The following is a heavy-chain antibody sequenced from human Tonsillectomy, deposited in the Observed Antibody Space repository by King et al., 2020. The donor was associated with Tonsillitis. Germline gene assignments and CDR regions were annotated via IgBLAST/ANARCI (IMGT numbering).Heavy chain of an antibody. Sequence: ITLKESGPTLVKPTQTLTLTCTFSGFSLSTSGVGVGWIRQPPVKALEWLALIYWNDDKRYSLSLKGRLTITKETSKNQVVLTITNMDPVETATYYCAHQGDILTGYDYWGQGTLVTVAS. V-gene: IGHV2-5*01. CDR3: AHQGDILTGYDY. CDR2: IYWNDDK. J-gene: IGHJ4*02. CDR1: GFSLSTSGVG. D-gene: IGHD3-9*01.